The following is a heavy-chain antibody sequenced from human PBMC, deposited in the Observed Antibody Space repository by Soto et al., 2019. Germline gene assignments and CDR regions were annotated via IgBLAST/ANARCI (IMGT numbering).Heavy chain of an antibody. V-gene: IGHV4-31*03. Sequence: SETLSLTCTVSGGSISSGGYYWSWIRQHPGKGLEWIGYIYYSGSTYYNPSLKSRVTISVDTSKNQFSLKLSSVTAADTAVYYCARFAVGDYDILTGYQNYYYYYGMDVWGQGTTVTVSS. CDR1: GGSISSGGYY. D-gene: IGHD3-9*01. CDR3: ARFAVGDYDILTGYQNYYYYYGMDV. CDR2: IYYSGST. J-gene: IGHJ6*02.